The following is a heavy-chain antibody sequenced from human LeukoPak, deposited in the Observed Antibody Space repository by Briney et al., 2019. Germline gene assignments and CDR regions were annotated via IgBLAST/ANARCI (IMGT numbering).Heavy chain of an antibody. V-gene: IGHV4-34*01. CDR1: GGSFSGYY. Sequence: PSETLSLTCAVYGGSFSGYYWSWIRQPPGKGLEWIGEINHSGSTNYNPSLKSRVTISVDTSKNQFSLKLSSVTAADTAVYYCARLCVARLKYYFDYWGQGTLVTVSS. D-gene: IGHD6-25*01. CDR3: ARLCVARLKYYFDY. J-gene: IGHJ4*02. CDR2: INHSGST.